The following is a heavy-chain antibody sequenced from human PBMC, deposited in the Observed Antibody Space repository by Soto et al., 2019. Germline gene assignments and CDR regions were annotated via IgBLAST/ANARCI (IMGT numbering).Heavy chain of an antibody. CDR2: IYYSGST. J-gene: IGHJ6*02. V-gene: IGHV4-31*03. Sequence: QVQLQESGPGLVKPSQTLSLTCTVSGGSISSDGYYWSWIRQHPVKGLEWIGYIYYSGSTYYNPSLKSRVTISVDTSKNQFSLKLSSVTAADTAVYYCARDSPDYGDFGSHYYGMDVWGQGTTVTVSS. CDR1: GGSISSDGYY. CDR3: ARDSPDYGDFGSHYYGMDV. D-gene: IGHD4-17*01.